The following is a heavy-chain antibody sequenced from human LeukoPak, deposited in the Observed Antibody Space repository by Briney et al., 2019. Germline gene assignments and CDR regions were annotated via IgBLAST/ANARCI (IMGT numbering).Heavy chain of an antibody. V-gene: IGHV3-23*05. CDR1: GFTFSSHA. J-gene: IGHJ4*02. CDR2: IDISGDST. D-gene: IGHD4-11*01. Sequence: GGSLRLSCVVSGFTFSSHAMCWVRQAPGRGLEWVSSIDISGDSTSYADSVKGRFTISRDNSKNTLLLQMDSLRAEDSAIYYCANEVRPNDYWGQGTLVTVSS. CDR3: ANEVRPNDY.